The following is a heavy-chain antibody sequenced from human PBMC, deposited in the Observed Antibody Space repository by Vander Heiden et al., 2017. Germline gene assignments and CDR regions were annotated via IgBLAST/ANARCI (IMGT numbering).Heavy chain of an antibody. CDR2: RWYDGSNK. V-gene: IGHV3-33*01. J-gene: IGHJ4*02. Sequence: QVQLVESGGGVVQPGRSLRLSCAASGVTFSSYGMHWVRQAPGKGLEWVAVRWYDGSNKYYADSVKGRFTISRDNSKNTLYLQMNSLRAEDTAVYYCAREEASSGLYFDYWGQGTLVTVSS. D-gene: IGHD6-19*01. CDR1: GVTFSSYG. CDR3: AREEASSGLYFDY.